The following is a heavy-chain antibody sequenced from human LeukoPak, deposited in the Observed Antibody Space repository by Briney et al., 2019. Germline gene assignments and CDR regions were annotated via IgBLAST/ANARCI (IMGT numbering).Heavy chain of an antibody. CDR1: GYTFTSYD. Sequence: ASVKVSCKASGYTFTSYDINWVRQATGQGLEWMGWMNPNSGNTGYAQNFHGRVTLTRDTSTSTIYMELSSLRSEDTAVYYCARDRDWGSSDPFDYWGQGTLVTVSS. CDR2: MNPNSGNT. J-gene: IGHJ4*02. CDR3: ARDRDWGSSDPFDY. V-gene: IGHV1-8*01. D-gene: IGHD7-27*01.